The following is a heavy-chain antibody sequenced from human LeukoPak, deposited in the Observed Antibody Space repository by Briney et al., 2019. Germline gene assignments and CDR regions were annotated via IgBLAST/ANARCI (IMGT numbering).Heavy chain of an antibody. CDR2: INWNGGST. V-gene: IGHV3-20*04. CDR3: ARGSAYYYDSSGRSGGGYYYYMDV. Sequence: GGSLRLSCAASGFTFDDYGMSWVRQAPGKWLEWVSGINWNGGSTGYADSVKGRFTISRDNAKNSLYLQMNSLRAEDTALYYCARGSAYYYDSSGRSGGGYYYYMDVWGKGTTVTVSS. D-gene: IGHD3-22*01. CDR1: GFTFDDYG. J-gene: IGHJ6*03.